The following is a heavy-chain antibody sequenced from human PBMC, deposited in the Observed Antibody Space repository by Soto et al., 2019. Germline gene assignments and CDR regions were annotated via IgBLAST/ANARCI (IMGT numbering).Heavy chain of an antibody. D-gene: IGHD2-15*01. J-gene: IGHJ6*02. CDR2: IYSGGST. Sequence: PGESLKISCTASGFTVSSNYMSWVRQAPGKGLEWVSVIYSGGSTYYADSVKGRFTISRDNSKNTLYLQMNSLRAEDTAVYYCARASSVEAFYYYYGMDVWGQGTTVTVSS. V-gene: IGHV3-53*01. CDR1: GFTVSSNY. CDR3: ARASSVEAFYYYYGMDV.